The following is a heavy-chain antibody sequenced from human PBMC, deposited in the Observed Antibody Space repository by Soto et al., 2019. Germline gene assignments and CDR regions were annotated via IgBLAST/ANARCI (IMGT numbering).Heavy chain of an antibody. CDR3: ARREIQGPIDY. Sequence: QVQLQESGPGLVKPSDTLSLTCAVSGYSISSSNWWGWIRQPPGKGLEWIGYIYYSGTTYYNPYLKSRVTMSVDTSKNQFSRKLTSVTAVDTAVYYCARREIQGPIDYWGQGTLVTVSS. D-gene: IGHD1-26*01. CDR1: GYSISSSNW. J-gene: IGHJ4*02. V-gene: IGHV4-28*01. CDR2: IYYSGTT.